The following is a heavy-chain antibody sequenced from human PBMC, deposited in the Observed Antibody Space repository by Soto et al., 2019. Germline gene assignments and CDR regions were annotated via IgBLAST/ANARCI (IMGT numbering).Heavy chain of an antibody. Sequence: PGGSLTLSCAASGFPFSSYDMHWVRQATGKGLEWVSAIGTAGDTYYPGSVKGRFTISRENAKNSLYLQMNSLRAGDTAVYYCARSGSGSYYTYYYYYLDVWGKGTTVTVSS. V-gene: IGHV3-13*01. CDR2: IGTAGDT. J-gene: IGHJ6*03. D-gene: IGHD3-10*01. CDR1: GFPFSSYD. CDR3: ARSGSGSYYTYYYYYLDV.